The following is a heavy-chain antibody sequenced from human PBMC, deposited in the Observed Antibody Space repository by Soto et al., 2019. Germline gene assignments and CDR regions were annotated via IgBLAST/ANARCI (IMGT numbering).Heavy chain of an antibody. CDR3: ARGNSYGYNWFGP. CDR2: IYYSGST. CDR1: GGSISSGGYY. J-gene: IGHJ5*02. Sequence: PSETLSLTGTVSGGSISSGGYYWSWIRQHPGKGLEWIGYIYYSGSTYYNPSLKSRVTISVDTSKNQFSLKLSSVTAADPAVYYRARGNSYGYNWFGPLDQGTLVTASS. D-gene: IGHD5-18*01. V-gene: IGHV4-31*03.